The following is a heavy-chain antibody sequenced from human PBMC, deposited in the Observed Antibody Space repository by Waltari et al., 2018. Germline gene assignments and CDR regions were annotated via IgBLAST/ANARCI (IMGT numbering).Heavy chain of an antibody. CDR2: INPTIGST. D-gene: IGHD1-1*01. V-gene: IGHV1-46*01. CDR1: GYTFISHY. Sequence: QVQLVQSGAEVRKPGASVKVSCKASGYTFISHYIHWVRQAPRQGLEWMGVINPTIGSTVYAQKFQDRVTMTRDTSTTTVYMEMRTLSSEDTAVYYCARGVENWFDPWGQGTLVTVSS. J-gene: IGHJ5*02. CDR3: ARGVENWFDP.